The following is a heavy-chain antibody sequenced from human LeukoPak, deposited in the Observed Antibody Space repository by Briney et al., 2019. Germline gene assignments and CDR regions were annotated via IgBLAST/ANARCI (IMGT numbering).Heavy chain of an antibody. D-gene: IGHD6-19*01. CDR3: AKRAIAVAGVDY. CDR2: IRYDGSNK. CDR1: GFTFSSYS. V-gene: IGHV3-30*02. Sequence: GGSLGLSCAASGFTFSSYSMNWVRQAPGKGLEWVAFIRYDGSNKYYADSVKGRFTISRDNSKNTLYLQMNSLRAEDTAVYYCAKRAIAVAGVDYWGQGTLVTVSS. J-gene: IGHJ4*02.